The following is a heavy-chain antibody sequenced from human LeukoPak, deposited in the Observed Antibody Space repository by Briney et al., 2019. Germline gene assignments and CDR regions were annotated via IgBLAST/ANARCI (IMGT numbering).Heavy chain of an antibody. Sequence: GGSLRLSCAASGFTFSSYAMSWVRQAPGKGLEWVSAISGSGASTYFADSVKGRFTISRDNSKNTLYLQMNSLRAEDTAVYYCAKHRTTVTPLPRIDYWGQGTLVTVSS. J-gene: IGHJ4*02. CDR1: GFTFSSYA. D-gene: IGHD4-17*01. CDR2: ISGSGAST. V-gene: IGHV3-23*01. CDR3: AKHRTTVTPLPRIDY.